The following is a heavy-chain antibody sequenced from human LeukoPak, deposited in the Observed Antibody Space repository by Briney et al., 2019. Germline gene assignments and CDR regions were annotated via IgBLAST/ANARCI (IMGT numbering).Heavy chain of an antibody. CDR1: GFTFSTYA. J-gene: IGHJ6*04. CDR3: AELGITMIGGV. CDR2: ISGSGAKT. V-gene: IGHV3-23*01. D-gene: IGHD3-10*02. Sequence: GGSLRLSCEASGFTFSTYAMNWVRQAPGKGLEWVSAISGSGAKTYYADFVKGRFTISRDNAKNSLYLQMNSLRAEDTAVYYCAELGITMIGGVWGKGTTVTISS.